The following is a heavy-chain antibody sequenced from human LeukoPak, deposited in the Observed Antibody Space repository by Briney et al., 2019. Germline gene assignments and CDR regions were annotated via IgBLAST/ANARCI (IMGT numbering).Heavy chain of an antibody. Sequence: PSETLSFTCTVSGGSISSSSYYWGWIRQPPGKGLEWIGSIYYSGSTYYNPSLKSRVTISVDTSKNQFSLKLSSVTAADTAVYYCALTTFSSGFYYFDYWGQGTLVTVSS. V-gene: IGHV4-39*01. CDR1: GGSISSSSYY. J-gene: IGHJ4*02. CDR2: IYYSGST. CDR3: ALTTFSSGFYYFDY. D-gene: IGHD6-19*01.